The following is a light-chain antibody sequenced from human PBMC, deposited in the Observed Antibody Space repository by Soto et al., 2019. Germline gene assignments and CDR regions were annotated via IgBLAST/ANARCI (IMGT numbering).Light chain of an antibody. J-gene: IGKJ1*01. CDR1: QSISSW. Sequence: DIQMTQSPSTLSASVGDRVTITCRASQSISSWLAWYQQKPGKAPNLLIYKASSLESGVPSRFSGSGSGTEFTLTISSLQPDDFAFYYCQQYNSYWTFGQGTKVEIK. CDR3: QQYNSYWT. CDR2: KAS. V-gene: IGKV1-5*03.